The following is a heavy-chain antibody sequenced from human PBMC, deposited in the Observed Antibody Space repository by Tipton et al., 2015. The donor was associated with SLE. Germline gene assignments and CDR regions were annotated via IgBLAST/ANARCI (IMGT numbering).Heavy chain of an antibody. Sequence: TLSLTCTVSGGSISSGDYYWSWIRQPPGKGLEWIGYIYYSGSTNYNPSLKSRVTISVDTSKNQFSLKLSSVTAADTAVYYCARDSSEGHSWFDYWGQGTLVTFSS. CDR3: ARDSSEGHSWFDY. CDR2: IYYSGST. J-gene: IGHJ4*02. V-gene: IGHV4-30-4*01. CDR1: GGSISSGDYY. D-gene: IGHD6-13*01.